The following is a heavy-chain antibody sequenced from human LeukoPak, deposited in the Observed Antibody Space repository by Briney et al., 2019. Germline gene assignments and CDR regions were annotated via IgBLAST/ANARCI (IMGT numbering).Heavy chain of an antibody. D-gene: IGHD3-22*01. J-gene: IGHJ4*02. V-gene: IGHV1-69*04. Sequence: SVKVSCKASGGTFSSYAISWVRQAPGQGLEWMGRIIPILGIANYAQKFQGRVTITADKSTSTAYMELSSPRSEDTAVYYCARGDIDDSSGFNFDYWGQGTLVTVSS. CDR1: GGTFSSYA. CDR3: ARGDIDDSSGFNFDY. CDR2: IIPILGIA.